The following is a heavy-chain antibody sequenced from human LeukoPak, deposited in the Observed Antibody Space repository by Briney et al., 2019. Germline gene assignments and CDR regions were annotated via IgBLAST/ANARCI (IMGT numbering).Heavy chain of an antibody. CDR1: GGSISSYY. D-gene: IGHD6-13*01. Sequence: SETLSLTCTVSGGSISSYYWSWIRQPPGKGLEWIGYISYSGITNYNPSLKSRVTISVDTSKNQFSLRLRSVTAADTAVYFCAGDIAAINIPGSRLDPWGQGTLVTASS. CDR3: AGDIAAINIPGSRLDP. J-gene: IGHJ5*02. V-gene: IGHV4-59*08. CDR2: ISYSGIT.